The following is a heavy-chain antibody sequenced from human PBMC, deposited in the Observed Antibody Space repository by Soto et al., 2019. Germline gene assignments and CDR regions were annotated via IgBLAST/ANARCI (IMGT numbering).Heavy chain of an antibody. J-gene: IGHJ6*02. D-gene: IGHD5-12*01. V-gene: IGHV1-69*06. CDR3: ARDGEGDGYNPGPASYGMDV. CDR2: IIPIFGTA. CDR1: GGTFSSYA. Sequence: QVQLVQSGAEVKKPGSSVKVSCKASGGTFSSYAISWVRQAPGQGLEWMGGIIPIFGTANYAQKFQGRVTITADKSTSTAYMELSSLRSEDTAVYYCARDGEGDGYNPGPASYGMDVWGQGTTVTVSS.